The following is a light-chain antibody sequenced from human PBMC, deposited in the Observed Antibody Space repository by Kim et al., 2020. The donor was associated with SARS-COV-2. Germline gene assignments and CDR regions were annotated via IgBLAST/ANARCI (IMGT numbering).Light chain of an antibody. CDR1: QNIGTY. V-gene: IGKV1-39*01. J-gene: IGKJ2*03. Sequence: DIQMTQSPSSLSASVGDRVTITCRASQNIGTYLNWNQHSLGKAPKLLVYAASSVSNGVPSRFSGDGFGTDFTLTISDLQPDDFATYYCQHSYVSPYSFGQGTKLEIK. CDR2: AAS. CDR3: QHSYVSPYS.